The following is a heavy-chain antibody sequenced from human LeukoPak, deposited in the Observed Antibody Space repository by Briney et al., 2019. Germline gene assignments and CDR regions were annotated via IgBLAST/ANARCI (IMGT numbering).Heavy chain of an antibody. CDR3: AASITMFDY. V-gene: IGHV3-7*02. J-gene: IGHJ4*02. CDR1: GFTFSRYW. CDR2: IKEDGSVK. D-gene: IGHD3-10*01. Sequence: GGALRLSCAASGFTFSRYWMSWVRQAPGKGLEWVANIKEDGSVKYYVESVKGRFTISRDNAKNSLYLQMNSLRAEDTAVYYCAASITMFDYWGQGTLVTVSS.